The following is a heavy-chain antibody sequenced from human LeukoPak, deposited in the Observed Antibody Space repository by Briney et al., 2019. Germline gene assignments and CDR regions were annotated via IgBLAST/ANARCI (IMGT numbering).Heavy chain of an antibody. V-gene: IGHV3-30-3*01. CDR3: ARESSSWSYFDY. D-gene: IGHD6-13*01. CDR1: GFTFSSYA. CDR2: ISYDGSNK. J-gene: IGHJ4*02. Sequence: PGGSLRLSCAASGFTFSSYAMHWVRQAPGKGLEWVAVISYDGSNKYYADSVKGRFTISRDNSKNTLYLQMNSLRAEDTAVYYCARESSSWSYFDYWGQGTLVTVSS.